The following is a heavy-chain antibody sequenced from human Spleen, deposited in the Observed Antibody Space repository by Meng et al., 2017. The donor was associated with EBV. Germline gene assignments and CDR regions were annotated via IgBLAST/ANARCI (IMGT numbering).Heavy chain of an antibody. CDR1: GFTFSGYG. J-gene: IGHJ5*02. CDR2: ITSDGGNI. V-gene: IGHV3-30*03. CDR3: ARDLSGRFDP. D-gene: IGHD1-14*01. Sequence: QVQLVVSGGGLVQPGRSLRLSCAASGFTFSGYGMFWVRQAPGKGPEWVAIITSDGGNIYYADSVKGRFTISRDDSRNTLFLQMNSLRGEDTAVYYCARDLSGRFDPWGQGTLVTVSS.